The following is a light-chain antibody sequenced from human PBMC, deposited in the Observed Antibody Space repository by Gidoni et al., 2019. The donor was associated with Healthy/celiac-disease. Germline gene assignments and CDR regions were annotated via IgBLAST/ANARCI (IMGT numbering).Light chain of an antibody. CDR2: KTS. V-gene: IGKV1-5*03. CDR1: QTFTYW. Sequence: DIQMTQSPSTLSASVGDRVTITCRASQTFTYWVAWYQQKPGKAPNLLIYKTSNLESGVPSRFSGSGSGTEFTLTISSLQPDDFATYYCQQYNSYSPITFGQGTRLEIK. CDR3: QQYNSYSPIT. J-gene: IGKJ5*01.